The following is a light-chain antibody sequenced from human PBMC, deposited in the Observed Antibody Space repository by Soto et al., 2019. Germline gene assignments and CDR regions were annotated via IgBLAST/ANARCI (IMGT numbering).Light chain of an antibody. Sequence: EIVLTQSQATLSLSQGESATLSYRASKSISSYLAWYQQKPDQAPRLLIYDASNRATGIPARFSGSGSGTDFTLTISTLEPEDFAVYYCHQRSTWPFTFGPGTNVDIK. CDR2: DAS. V-gene: IGKV3-11*01. J-gene: IGKJ3*01. CDR1: KSISSY. CDR3: HQRSTWPFT.